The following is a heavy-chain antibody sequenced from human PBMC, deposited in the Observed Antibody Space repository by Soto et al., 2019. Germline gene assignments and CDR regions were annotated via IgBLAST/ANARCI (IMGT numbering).Heavy chain of an antibody. J-gene: IGHJ4*02. CDR2: ISGGGGYT. Sequence: QVQLVESGGGLVEPGESLRLSCAASGFTFSDDDMSWIRQAPGKGLEWVSYISGGGGYTNYADSVKGRFTISRDNARNSLQLQRNRLKAEVTAVYYCARGKKVGIAGDYFDRWGEGILVAFSS. V-gene: IGHV3-11*06. D-gene: IGHD1-26*01. CDR1: GFTFSDDD. CDR3: ARGKKVGIAGDYFDR.